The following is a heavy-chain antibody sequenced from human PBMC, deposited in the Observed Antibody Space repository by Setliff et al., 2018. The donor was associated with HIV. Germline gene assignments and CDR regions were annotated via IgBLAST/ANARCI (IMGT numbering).Heavy chain of an antibody. Sequence: SETLSLTCTVSGGSVSTGNYYWNWIRQPPGKGLEWIGSIYHSESTYYNPSLKSRVTISVDTSENQFSLKLSSVTAADTAVYYCARDGYSSSWYVISGSFDYWGQGILVTVSS. CDR2: IYHSEST. CDR3: ARDGYSSSWYVISGSFDY. V-gene: IGHV4-39*07. CDR1: GGSVSTGNYY. D-gene: IGHD6-13*01. J-gene: IGHJ4*02.